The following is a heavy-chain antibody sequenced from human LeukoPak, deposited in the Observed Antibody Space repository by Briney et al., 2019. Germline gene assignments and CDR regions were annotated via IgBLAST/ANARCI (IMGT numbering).Heavy chain of an antibody. D-gene: IGHD3-22*01. CDR1: GFTFSSYA. V-gene: IGHV3-23*01. Sequence: QPGGSLRLSCAASGFTFSSYAMSWVRQAPGKGLEWVSAISGSGGSTYYADSVKGRFTISRDNSKNTLYLQMNSLRAEDTAVYYCAKDLPVWNYDSYDAFDIWGQGTMVTVSS. CDR2: ISGSGGST. J-gene: IGHJ3*02. CDR3: AKDLPVWNYDSYDAFDI.